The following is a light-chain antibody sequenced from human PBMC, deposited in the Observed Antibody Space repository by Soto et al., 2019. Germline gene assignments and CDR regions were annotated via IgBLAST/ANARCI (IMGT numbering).Light chain of an antibody. V-gene: IGKV3-15*01. J-gene: IGKJ5*01. CDR3: QQYNNWPPIT. CDR2: YAS. Sequence: EIMMTQSPATLSVSPGERATLSYRASQSVRNNLAWYQQKPGQAPRLLIYYASTRATGIPARFSGSGSGTGFTLTISSLQSEDFALYYCQQYNNWPPITFGQGTRLEIK. CDR1: QSVRNN.